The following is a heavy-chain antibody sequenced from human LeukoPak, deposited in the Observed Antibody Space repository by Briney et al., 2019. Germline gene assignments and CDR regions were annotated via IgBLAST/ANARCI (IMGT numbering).Heavy chain of an antibody. Sequence: ASQTLSLTCTVSGGSISSGDYYWRWIRQPAGKGLEWIGRIYTSGSTNYNPSLKSRVTISVDTSKNQFSPKLSSVTAADTAVYHCARERLYGGNSRFDYWGQGTLVTVSS. D-gene: IGHD4-23*01. CDR2: IYTSGST. CDR1: GGSISSGDYY. J-gene: IGHJ4*02. V-gene: IGHV4-61*02. CDR3: ARERLYGGNSRFDY.